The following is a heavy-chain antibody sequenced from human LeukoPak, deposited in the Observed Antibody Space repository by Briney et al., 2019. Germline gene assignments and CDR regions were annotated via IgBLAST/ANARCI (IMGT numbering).Heavy chain of an antibody. CDR1: GFTFDDYA. CDR3: AKDMERWLQLFYFDY. V-gene: IGHV3-43*02. D-gene: IGHD5-24*01. Sequence: GGSLRLSCAASGFTFDDYAMHWVRQAPGKGLEWVSLISGDGGSTYYADSVKGRFTISRDNSKNSLYLQMSSLRTEDTALYYCAKDMERWLQLFYFDYWGQGTLVTVSS. J-gene: IGHJ4*02. CDR2: ISGDGGST.